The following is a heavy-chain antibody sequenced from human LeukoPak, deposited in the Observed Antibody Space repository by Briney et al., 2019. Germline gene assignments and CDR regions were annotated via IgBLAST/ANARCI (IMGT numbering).Heavy chain of an antibody. CDR2: IYTSGST. J-gene: IGHJ4*02. CDR1: GGSISSGSYY. D-gene: IGHD3-22*01. V-gene: IGHV4-61*02. Sequence: SQTLSLTCTVSGGSISSGSYYWSWIRQPAGKGLEWIGRIYTSGSTNYNPSLKSRVTISVDTSKNQFSLKLSSVTAADTDVYYCARLCPPYYYDSSGYYSTDYWGQGTLVTASS. CDR3: ARLCPPYYYDSSGYYSTDY.